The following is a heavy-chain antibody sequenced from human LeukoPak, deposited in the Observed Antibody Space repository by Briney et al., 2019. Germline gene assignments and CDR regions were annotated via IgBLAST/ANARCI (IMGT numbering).Heavy chain of an antibody. V-gene: IGHV4-30-2*01. CDR1: GGSISSGGYS. J-gene: IGHJ4*02. CDR3: AREVDYYFDY. CDR2: IYHSGST. Sequence: SETLSLTCAVSGGSISSGGYSWSWIRQPPGKGLEWIGYIYHSGSTYYNPSLKSRVTISVDRSKNQFSLKLSSVTAADTAAYYCAREVDYYFDYWGQGTLVTVSS.